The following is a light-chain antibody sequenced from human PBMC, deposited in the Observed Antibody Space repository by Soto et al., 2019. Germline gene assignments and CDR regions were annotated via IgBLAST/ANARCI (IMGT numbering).Light chain of an antibody. J-gene: IGKJ1*01. CDR2: GAS. Sequence: IVLTQSPGTLSLSPGERATLSCRASQSVSSGYLAWYQQKPGQAPRLLIYGASTRATGIPDRFSGSGSGTDFTLTINRLEPEDFAVYYCQQYGGMWTFGQGTKVDIK. V-gene: IGKV3-20*01. CDR3: QQYGGMWT. CDR1: QSVSSGY.